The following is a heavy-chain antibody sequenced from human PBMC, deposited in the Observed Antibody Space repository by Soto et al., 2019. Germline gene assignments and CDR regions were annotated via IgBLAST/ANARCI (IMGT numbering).Heavy chain of an antibody. V-gene: IGHV4-30-4*02. Sequence: PSETLSLTCTVSGGSISSGDYYWSWIRQPPGKGLEWIGYIYYSGSTYYNPSLKSRVTISVDTSKNQFSLKLSSVTAADTAVYYCARGGVVPAAITYYYYGMDVWGQGTTVTVSS. CDR2: IYYSGST. D-gene: IGHD2-2*01. J-gene: IGHJ6*02. CDR3: ARGGVVPAAITYYYYGMDV. CDR1: GGSISSGDYY.